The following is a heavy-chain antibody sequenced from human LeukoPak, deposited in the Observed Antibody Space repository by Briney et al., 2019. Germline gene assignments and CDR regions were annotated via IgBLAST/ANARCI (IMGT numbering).Heavy chain of an antibody. Sequence: SVKVSCKTSGFTFSSSTVQWVRQARGQGLEWIGWIVVGSGDTNYAQKFQERVTITRDMSTSTAYMDLSSLGSEDTAVYYRAARPRDYVTFDIWGQGTMVTVSS. J-gene: IGHJ3*02. V-gene: IGHV1-58*01. CDR2: IVVGSGDT. CDR3: AARPRDYVTFDI. CDR1: GFTFSSST. D-gene: IGHD3-16*01.